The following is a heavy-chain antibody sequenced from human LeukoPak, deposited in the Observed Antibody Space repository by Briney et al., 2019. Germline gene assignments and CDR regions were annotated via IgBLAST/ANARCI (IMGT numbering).Heavy chain of an antibody. Sequence: GGSLRLSCAASGFTVSSNYMSWVRQAPGKGLGWVSVIYSGGSTYYADSVKGRFTISRDNSKNTLYLQMNSLRAEDTAVYYCARELRRATVTQENFDYWGQGTLVTVSS. V-gene: IGHV3-66*01. CDR1: GFTVSSNY. CDR3: ARELRRATVTQENFDY. J-gene: IGHJ4*02. D-gene: IGHD4-17*01. CDR2: IYSGGST.